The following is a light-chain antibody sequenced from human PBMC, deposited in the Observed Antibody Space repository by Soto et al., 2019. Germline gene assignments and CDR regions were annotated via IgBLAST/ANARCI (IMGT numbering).Light chain of an antibody. J-gene: IGKJ4*01. V-gene: IGKV2-28*01. CDR1: QSLLHDNGFNF. CDR3: MQALETPLT. Sequence: DIVMPQSPLFLSVTPGEPASISCRSSQSLLHDNGFNFLNWYLQKPGQSPQLLISLGSSRASGVPDRFSGSASGRDFTLLISRVEAEDVGVFYCMQALETPLTFGGGTKVEIK. CDR2: LGS.